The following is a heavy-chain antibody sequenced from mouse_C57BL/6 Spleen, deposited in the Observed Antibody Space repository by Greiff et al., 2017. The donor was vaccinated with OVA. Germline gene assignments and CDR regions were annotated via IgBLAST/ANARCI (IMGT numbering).Heavy chain of an antibody. Sequence: VQLQESGPGLVQPSQSLSITCTVSGFSLTSYGVHWVRQSPGKGLEWLGVIWRGGSTDYNAAFMSRLSITKDNSKRQVFSKMNSLQADDTAIYYCAKNWGYAMDYWGQGTSVTVSS. CDR2: IWRGGST. CDR3: AKNWGYAMDY. J-gene: IGHJ4*01. CDR1: GFSLTSYG. V-gene: IGHV2-5*01.